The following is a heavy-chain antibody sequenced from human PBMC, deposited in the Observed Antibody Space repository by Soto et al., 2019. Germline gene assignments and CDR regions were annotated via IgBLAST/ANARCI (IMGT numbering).Heavy chain of an antibody. Sequence: QVQLQESGPGLVKPSETLSLTCTVSGGSVSGGSYCWSWIRQPPGKGLECIGYVYNSGSTTYNPSLERRVTISVSTSKNQFSLGLSSVTAADTAVYYCARVPLPTCFDLWGRGTLVTVSS. CDR3: ARVPLPTCFDL. CDR2: VYNSGST. CDR1: GGSVSGGSYC. J-gene: IGHJ2*01. V-gene: IGHV4-61*01. D-gene: IGHD1-26*01.